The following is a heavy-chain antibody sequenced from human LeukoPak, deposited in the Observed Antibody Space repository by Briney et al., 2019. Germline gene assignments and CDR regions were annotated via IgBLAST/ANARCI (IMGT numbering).Heavy chain of an antibody. D-gene: IGHD6-13*01. CDR3: AKSHSSSWTLHDY. Sequence: PGGSLRLSCAASGFTFSSYAMHWVRQAPGKGLEWVAVISYDGSNKYYADSVKGRFTISRDNSKNTLYLQMNSLRAEDTAVYYCAKSHSSSWTLHDYWGQGTLVTVSS. CDR2: ISYDGSNK. J-gene: IGHJ4*02. CDR1: GFTFSSYA. V-gene: IGHV3-30*18.